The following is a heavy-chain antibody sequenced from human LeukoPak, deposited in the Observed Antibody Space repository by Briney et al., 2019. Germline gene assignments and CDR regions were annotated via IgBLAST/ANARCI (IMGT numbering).Heavy chain of an antibody. J-gene: IGHJ4*02. CDR3: ATLAVASPSGY. CDR2: ISSSGGTT. CDR1: GFTFRDYE. D-gene: IGHD6-19*01. Sequence: FTSAVSGFTFRDYEMHWVRQAPGKGLVWVSYISSSGGTTYYAPSVKGRFIISRDNAKNSLYLQMNSLRSDDAAVYYCATLAVASPSGYWGRGALVTVSS. V-gene: IGHV3-48*03.